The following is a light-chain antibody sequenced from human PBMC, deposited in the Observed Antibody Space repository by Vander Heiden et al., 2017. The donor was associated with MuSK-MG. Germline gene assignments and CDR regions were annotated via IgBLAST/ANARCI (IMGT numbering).Light chain of an antibody. V-gene: IGKV2-28*01. CDR2: FGS. CDR3: KQGRQTLWT. J-gene: IGKJ1*01. Sequence: DIVMTQSPLSLPVTPGAPASISCRSRQSLRHCHRHSYLDWYQQKPGQAPRLLIYFGSNRASGIPDRFSGSGSGTDFTLTISSVEAEDVGVYYCKQGRQTLWTFGQGTKVEIK. CDR1: QSLRHCHRHSY.